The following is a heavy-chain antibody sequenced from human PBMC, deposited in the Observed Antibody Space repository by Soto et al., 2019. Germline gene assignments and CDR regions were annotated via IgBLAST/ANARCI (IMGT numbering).Heavy chain of an antibody. CDR2: INAGNGNT. Sequence: ASVKVSCKASGYTFTSYAMHWVRQAPGQRLEWMGWINAGNGNTKYSQKFQGRVTITRDTSASTAYMELSSLRSEDTAVYYCTRHFGPGYNWFDPWGQGTLVTVSS. D-gene: IGHD3-16*01. J-gene: IGHJ5*01. V-gene: IGHV1-3*01. CDR3: TRHFGPGYNWFDP. CDR1: GYTFTSYA.